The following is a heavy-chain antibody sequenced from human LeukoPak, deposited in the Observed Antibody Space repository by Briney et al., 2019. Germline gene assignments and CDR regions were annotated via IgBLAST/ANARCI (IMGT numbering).Heavy chain of an antibody. V-gene: IGHV3-11*01. Sequence: GGSLRLSCAASGLTFSDYYMSWIRQAPGKGLEWVSYITSSGNTIYYADSVKGRFTISRDNAKNSLYLQVNSLRAEDTAVYYCAREHPRGEVDDFDYRGQGTLVTVSS. D-gene: IGHD3-16*01. CDR1: GLTFSDYY. CDR2: ITSSGNTI. CDR3: AREHPRGEVDDFDY. J-gene: IGHJ4*02.